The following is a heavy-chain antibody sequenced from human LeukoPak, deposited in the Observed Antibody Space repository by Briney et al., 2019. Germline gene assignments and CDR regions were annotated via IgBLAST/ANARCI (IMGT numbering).Heavy chain of an antibody. D-gene: IGHD2-15*01. V-gene: IGHV3-21*01. J-gene: IGHJ4*02. Sequence: PGGSLRLSCAASGFTFSSDNMNWVRQAPGRGLEWVSSISRTGSYIYYADSVKGRFTISRDNAQNSLYLQMNSLRVEDTAVYYCARVLETDCRGGSCYSGLDYWGQGTLVTVSS. CDR3: ARVLETDCRGGSCYSGLDY. CDR2: ISRTGSYI. CDR1: GFTFSSDN.